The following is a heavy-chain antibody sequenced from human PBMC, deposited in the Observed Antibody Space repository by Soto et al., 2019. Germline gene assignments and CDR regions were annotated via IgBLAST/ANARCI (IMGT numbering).Heavy chain of an antibody. CDR3: ARVLWFGELSHYYYAMDV. Sequence: QVQLVQSGAEVKKPGASVKVSCKASGYTFTSYGISWVRQAPVQGLEWMGWISAYNGNTNYAQKLQGRVTMTTDTSTSTAYMDLRSLRSDDTAVYYCARVLWFGELSHYYYAMDVWGQGTTVTVSS. J-gene: IGHJ6*02. CDR2: ISAYNGNT. D-gene: IGHD3-10*01. V-gene: IGHV1-18*01. CDR1: GYTFTSYG.